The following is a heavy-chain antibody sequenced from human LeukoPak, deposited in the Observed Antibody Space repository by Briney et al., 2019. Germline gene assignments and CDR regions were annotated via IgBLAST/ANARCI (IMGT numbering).Heavy chain of an antibody. Sequence: SETLSLTCTVSGGSISSSSYYWGWIRQPPGKGLEWIGSIYYSGSTYYNPSLKSRVTISVDTSKNQFSLKLRSVTAADTAVYYCAREYNGDSDYYYYYMDVWGKGTTVTVSS. D-gene: IGHD4-17*01. CDR2: IYYSGST. CDR3: AREYNGDSDYYYYYMDV. CDR1: GGSISSSSYY. V-gene: IGHV4-39*02. J-gene: IGHJ6*03.